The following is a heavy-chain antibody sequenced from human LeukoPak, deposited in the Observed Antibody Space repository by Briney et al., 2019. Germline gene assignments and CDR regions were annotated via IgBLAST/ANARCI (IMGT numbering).Heavy chain of an antibody. D-gene: IGHD3-22*01. CDR2: INPNSGGT. V-gene: IGHV1-2*02. CDR3: AGSNYDSSGLNAFDI. CDR1: GYTFTGYY. Sequence: ASVKVSCKASGYTFTGYYMHWVRQAPGQGLEWMGWINPNSGGTNYAQKFQGRVTMTRDTSISTAYMELSRLRSDDTAVYYCAGSNYDSSGLNAFDIWGQGTMVTVSS. J-gene: IGHJ3*02.